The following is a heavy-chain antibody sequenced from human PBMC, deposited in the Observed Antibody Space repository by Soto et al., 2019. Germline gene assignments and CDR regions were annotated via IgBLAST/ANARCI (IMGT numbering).Heavy chain of an antibody. CDR1: GFTFNTYA. CDR3: AADGGQAFDY. V-gene: IGHV3-9*01. CDR2: FSWHSGNI. D-gene: IGHD1-26*01. J-gene: IGHJ4*02. Sequence: GGSLRLSCAASGFTFNTYAMHWVRQAPGKGLEWVSGFSWHSGNIGYADSVKGRFTISRDNAKNSLYLQMNSLTTEDTAVYYCAADGGQAFDYWGQGTLVTVSS.